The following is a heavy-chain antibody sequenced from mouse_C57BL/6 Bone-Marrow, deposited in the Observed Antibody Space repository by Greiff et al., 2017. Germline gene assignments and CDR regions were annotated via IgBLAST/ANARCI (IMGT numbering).Heavy chain of an antibody. CDR3: SSIEGNYFDF. D-gene: IGHD2-14*01. CDR1: GFNIKDDY. J-gene: IGHJ2*01. V-gene: IGHV14-4*01. CDR2: IDPEIGDT. Sequence: EVQLQQSGAELVRPGASVKLSCTASGFNIKDDYIHWVKQRPEQGLEWIGWIDPEIGDTEYASKFQGKATITSDTSSNTAYLQLRSLTSEDTAVYYCSSIEGNYFDFWGQGTPLTVAS.